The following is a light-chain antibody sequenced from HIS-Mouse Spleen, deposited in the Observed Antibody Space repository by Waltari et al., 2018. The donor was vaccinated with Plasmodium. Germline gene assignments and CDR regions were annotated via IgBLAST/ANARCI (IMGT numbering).Light chain of an antibody. Sequence: SYELTQPPSVSVSPGQTARITCSGDALPKKYAYWYQQKSGQAPVRVIYEDRKRPSGIPEGFSGSSSGTMATLTISGAQVEDEADYYCYSTDSSGNHRVFGGGTKLTVL. CDR3: YSTDSSGNHRV. CDR1: ALPKKY. CDR2: EDR. J-gene: IGLJ3*02. V-gene: IGLV3-10*01.